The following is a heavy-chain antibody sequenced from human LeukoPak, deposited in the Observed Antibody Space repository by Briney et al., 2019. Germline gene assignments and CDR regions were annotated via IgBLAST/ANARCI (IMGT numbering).Heavy chain of an antibody. CDR3: ARDTGFSSGSGPSDY. J-gene: IGHJ4*02. D-gene: IGHD6-19*01. Sequence: ASVKVSCKASGYTFTGYYMHWVRQAPGQGLEWMGWINPNSGGTNYAQKFQGRVTMTRDTSISTAYMELSRLRSDDTAVYYCARDTGFSSGSGPSDYWGQGTLVTVSS. CDR2: INPNSGGT. V-gene: IGHV1-2*02. CDR1: GYTFTGYY.